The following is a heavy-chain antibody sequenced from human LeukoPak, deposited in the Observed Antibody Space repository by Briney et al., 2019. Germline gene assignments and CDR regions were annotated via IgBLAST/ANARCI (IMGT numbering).Heavy chain of an antibody. Sequence: GGSLRLSCAASGFTFSSYAMHWVRQAPGKGLEWVAVISYDGSNKYYADSVKGRFTISRDNSKNTLYLQMNSLRAEDTAVYYCAGARDGGVPWFDPWGQGTLVTVSS. CDR3: AGARDGGVPWFDP. CDR1: GFTFSSYA. D-gene: IGHD2-8*02. J-gene: IGHJ5*02. V-gene: IGHV3-30*04. CDR2: ISYDGSNK.